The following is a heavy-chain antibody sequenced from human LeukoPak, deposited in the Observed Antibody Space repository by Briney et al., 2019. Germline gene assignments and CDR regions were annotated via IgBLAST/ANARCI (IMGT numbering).Heavy chain of an antibody. CDR2: IYTGGST. V-gene: IGHV3-53*01. J-gene: IGHJ6*02. Sequence: PGGSLRLSCAASGFTFSSNYMSWVRQAPGKGLEWVSLIYTGGSTSYADSVKGRFTISRDNSKNTLYLQMNSLRAEDTAVYYCAREAAGYHYYYGMDVWGQGTTVTVSS. CDR3: AREAAGYHYYYGMDV. CDR1: GFTFSSNY. D-gene: IGHD6-13*01.